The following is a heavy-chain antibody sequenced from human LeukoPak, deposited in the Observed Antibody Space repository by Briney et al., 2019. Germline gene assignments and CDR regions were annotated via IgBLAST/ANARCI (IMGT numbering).Heavy chain of an antibody. V-gene: IGHV4-34*01. CDR3: ARSQGAFDI. CDR1: GGSFSGYY. CDR2: INHSGST. J-gene: IGHJ3*02. Sequence: SETLSLTCAVYGGSFSGYYWSWIRQPPGKGLEWIGEINHSGSTNYNPSLKSRVTISVDTSKTQFSLKLSPVTAADTAVYYCARSQGAFDIWGQATMVTVSS.